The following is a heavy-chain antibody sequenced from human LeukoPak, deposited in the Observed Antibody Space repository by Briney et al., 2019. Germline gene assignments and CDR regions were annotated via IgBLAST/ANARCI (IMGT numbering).Heavy chain of an antibody. V-gene: IGHV3-23*01. D-gene: IGHD3-22*01. J-gene: IGHJ4*02. Sequence: GGSLRLSCAASGFTFSSYAMSWVRQAPGKGLEWVSAISGSGGSTYYADSVKGRFTISRDNSKNTLYLQMNSLRAEDTAVYYCAKGSVYYYDSSGIDYWGQGTLVTVSS. CDR3: AKGSVYYYDSSGIDY. CDR1: GFTFSSYA. CDR2: ISGSGGST.